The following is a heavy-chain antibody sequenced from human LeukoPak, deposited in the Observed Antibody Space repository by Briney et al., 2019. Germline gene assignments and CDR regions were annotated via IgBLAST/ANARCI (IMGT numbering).Heavy chain of an antibody. CDR1: GGSISTYY. CDR2: IYNSGST. V-gene: IGHV4-4*07. CDR3: ASIDYYGSGSYWWFDP. Sequence: SESLSPTCPVAGGSISTYYWSCIRQLAGKGLEWIGRIYNSGSTNYNSFLKSRVTISVDTSKNQFSLKLSSVTAAETAVYYGASIDYYGSGSYWWFDPWGQGTLVTVSS. D-gene: IGHD3-10*01. J-gene: IGHJ5*02.